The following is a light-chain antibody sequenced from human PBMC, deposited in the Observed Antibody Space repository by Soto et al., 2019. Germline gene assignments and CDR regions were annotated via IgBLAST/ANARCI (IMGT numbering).Light chain of an antibody. CDR3: LQHNSSPRT. V-gene: IGKV1-5*01. CDR1: QSISSL. Sequence: DIQMTQSPSTLSASVGDRVTITCRASQSISSLLSWRQQKPGKAPRLLIYDASSRATGIPDRFSGSGSGTDFTLTISSLQPEDFAVYYCLQHNSSPRTFGQGTKVDI. CDR2: DAS. J-gene: IGKJ1*01.